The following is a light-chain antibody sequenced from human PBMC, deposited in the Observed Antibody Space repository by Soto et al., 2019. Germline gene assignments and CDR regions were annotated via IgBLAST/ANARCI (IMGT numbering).Light chain of an antibody. CDR3: SLSYSGIRV. CDR2: DTD. J-gene: IGLJ3*02. V-gene: IGLV7-46*01. Sequence: QAVVIQEPSLTVSPGGTVTLTCGSSTGAVTSGHWPYWFQQKPGQVPSALIYDTDNRHSWTPARFSGSLLGGTPALILSGARPEDEADYYCSLSYSGIRVFGGGTKLTVL. CDR1: TGAVTSGHW.